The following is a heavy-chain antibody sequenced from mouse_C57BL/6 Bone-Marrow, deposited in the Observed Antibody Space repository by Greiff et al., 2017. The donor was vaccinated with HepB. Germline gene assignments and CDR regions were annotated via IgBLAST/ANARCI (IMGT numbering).Heavy chain of an antibody. CDR1: GYTFTGYW. J-gene: IGHJ2*01. Sequence: QVQLQQSGAELMKPGASVKLSCKATGYTFTGYWIEWVKQRPGHGLEWIGEILPGSGSTNYNEKFKSKATLTADTSSNTAYMQLSSLTTEDSAIYYCERHYYGSSRYWGHSTTLTVAS. CDR3: ERHYYGSSRY. V-gene: IGHV1-9*01. D-gene: IGHD1-1*01. CDR2: ILPGSGST.